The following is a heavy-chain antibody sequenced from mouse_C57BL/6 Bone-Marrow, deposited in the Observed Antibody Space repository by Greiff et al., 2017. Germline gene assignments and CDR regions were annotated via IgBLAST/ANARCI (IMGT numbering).Heavy chain of an antibody. CDR2: IYPRSGNT. V-gene: IGHV1-81*01. Sequence: QVQLQQSGAELARPGASVKLSCKASGYTFTSYGISWVKQRTGQGLEWIGEIYPRSGNTYSNEKFKGKATLTADKSSSTAYMELRSLTSEDSAVYFCARRAYYSNYGFAYWGQGTLVTVSA. D-gene: IGHD2-5*01. J-gene: IGHJ3*01. CDR3: ARRAYYSNYGFAY. CDR1: GYTFTSYG.